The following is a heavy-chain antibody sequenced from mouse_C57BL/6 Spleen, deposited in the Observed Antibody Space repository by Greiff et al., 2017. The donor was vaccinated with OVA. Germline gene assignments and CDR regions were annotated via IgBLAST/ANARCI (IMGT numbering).Heavy chain of an antibody. CDR2: ISSGSSTI. Sequence: EVQVVESGGGLVKPGGSLKLSCAASGFTFSDYGMHWVRQAPEKGLEWVAYISSGSSTIYYADTVKGRFTISRDNAKNTLFLQMTSLRSEDTAMYYCARGRAYYSNYDWYFDVWGTGTTVTVSS. V-gene: IGHV5-17*01. D-gene: IGHD2-5*01. CDR1: GFTFSDYG. CDR3: ARGRAYYSNYDWYFDV. J-gene: IGHJ1*03.